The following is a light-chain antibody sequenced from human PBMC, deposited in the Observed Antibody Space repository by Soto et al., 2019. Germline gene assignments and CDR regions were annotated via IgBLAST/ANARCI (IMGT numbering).Light chain of an antibody. Sequence: EIVMTQSPATLSVSPGERATLSCRASQSVSSDLAWYQQKPGQAPRLLIYGASTRATGVPARVSGSGSGTEFTLTISSLQSEDFAVYYCQQYGGSPGTFGQGTKVEIK. V-gene: IGKV3-15*01. CDR2: GAS. J-gene: IGKJ1*01. CDR3: QQYGGSPGT. CDR1: QSVSSD.